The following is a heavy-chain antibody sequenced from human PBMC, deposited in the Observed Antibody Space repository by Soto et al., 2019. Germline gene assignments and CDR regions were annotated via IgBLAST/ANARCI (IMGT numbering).Heavy chain of an antibody. Sequence: QVQLVQSGAEVKKPGASVKVSCKAFGYTLSSYYLHWLRQAPGQGIAWMGIINPGDGTTKYAQKYRRIITMTGDTSTNTVYMELSSLRAEDTAVFFCERSYVRSRPIDYWGQGTLVTVSS. V-gene: IGHV1-46*01. CDR2: INPGDGTT. CDR1: GYTLSSYY. J-gene: IGHJ4*02. D-gene: IGHD3-10*02. CDR3: ERSYVRSRPIDY.